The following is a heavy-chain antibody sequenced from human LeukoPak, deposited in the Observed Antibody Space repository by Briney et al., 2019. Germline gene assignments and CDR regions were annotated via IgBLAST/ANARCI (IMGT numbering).Heavy chain of an antibody. CDR1: GFTFSSYW. V-gene: IGHV3-7*01. CDR2: IKQDGSEK. D-gene: IGHD5-12*01. Sequence: GGSLRLSCAASGFTFSSYWVSWVRQAPGKGLEWVANIKQDGSEKYYVDSVKGRFTISRDNAKNSLYLQMNSLRAADTAVYYCARRGYDEWFDPWGQGTLVTVSS. CDR3: ARRGYDEWFDP. J-gene: IGHJ5*02.